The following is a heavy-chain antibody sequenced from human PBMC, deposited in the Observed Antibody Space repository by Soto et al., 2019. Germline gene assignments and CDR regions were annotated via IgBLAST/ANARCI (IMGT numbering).Heavy chain of an antibody. CDR2: TYYRSKWYY. V-gene: IGHV6-1*01. J-gene: IGHJ4*01. Sequence: SQTLITCAITGDSVSSNSAGWSWVRQSPSRGLEWLGRTYYRSKWYYEYAVSVRGRITINPDTSKNQYSLQLNSVTPEDTAVYFCARGEQYSGRIFDYWGQGTLVTVSS. CDR3: ARGEQYSGRIFDY. D-gene: IGHD1-26*01. CDR1: GDSVSSNSAG.